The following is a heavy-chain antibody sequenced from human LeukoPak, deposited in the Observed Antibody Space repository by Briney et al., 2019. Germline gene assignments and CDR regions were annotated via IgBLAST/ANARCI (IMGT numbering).Heavy chain of an antibody. J-gene: IGHJ5*02. Sequence: GGSLRLSCAASGFTFDDYAMHWVRHAPGKGLEWVSGISWNSGSIGYADSVKGRFTISRDNAKNSLYLQMNSLRAEDTALYYCAKEGVRGPFDPWGQGTLVTVSS. CDR3: AKEGVRGPFDP. D-gene: IGHD3-10*01. CDR1: GFTFDDYA. CDR2: ISWNSGSI. V-gene: IGHV3-9*01.